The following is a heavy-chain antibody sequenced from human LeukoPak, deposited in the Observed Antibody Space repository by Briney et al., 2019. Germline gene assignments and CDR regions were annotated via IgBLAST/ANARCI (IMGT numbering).Heavy chain of an antibody. V-gene: IGHV4-4*07. D-gene: IGHD5/OR15-5a*01. CDR2: IYTSGST. J-gene: IGHJ4*02. Sequence: PSETLSLTCTVPGGSISNFYWSWIRQPAGKGLEWIGRIYTSGSTNYNPSLKRRVTMSLDTSTNHFSLKLGSVTAADTAVYYCARDGGGLRNNFDYWGQGTLVTVSS. CDR3: ARDGGGLRNNFDY. CDR1: GGSISNFY.